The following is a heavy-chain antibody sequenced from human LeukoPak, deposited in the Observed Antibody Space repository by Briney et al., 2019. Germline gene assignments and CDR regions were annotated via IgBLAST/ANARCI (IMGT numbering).Heavy chain of an antibody. D-gene: IGHD3-10*01. V-gene: IGHV1-69*06. Sequence: SVKVSCKASGGTFSSYAISWVRQAPGRGLEWMGGIIPIFGTANYAQKFQGRVSITADKSTSTAYMELSSLRSEDTAVYYCARDYYGSGSYYSYWGQGTLVTVSS. CDR2: IIPIFGTA. CDR3: ARDYYGSGSYYSY. J-gene: IGHJ4*02. CDR1: GGTFSSYA.